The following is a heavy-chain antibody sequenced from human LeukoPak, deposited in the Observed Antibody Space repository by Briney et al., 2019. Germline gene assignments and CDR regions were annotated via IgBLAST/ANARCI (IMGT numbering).Heavy chain of an antibody. CDR3: ARDGSLGPLYYFDY. CDR2: INTNTGNP. D-gene: IGHD7-27*01. Sequence: ASVKVSCKASGYTFTSYAMNWVRQARGQRLGWMGWINTNTGNPTYAQGFTGRFVFSLDTSLSTAYLQISSLKAEDTAVYYCARDGSLGPLYYFDYWGQGTLVTVSS. CDR1: GYTFTSYA. V-gene: IGHV7-4-1*02. J-gene: IGHJ4*02.